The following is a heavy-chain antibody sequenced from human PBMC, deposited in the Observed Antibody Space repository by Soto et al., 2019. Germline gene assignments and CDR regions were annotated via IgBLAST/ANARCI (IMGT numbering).Heavy chain of an antibody. J-gene: IGHJ4*02. D-gene: IGHD3-9*01. V-gene: IGHV2-26*01. CDR2: IFSNDEK. CDR3: ARADILTGYYNVAFDY. Sequence: QVTLKESGPVLVKPTETLTLTCTVSGFSLSNARMGVSWIRQPPGKALEWLAHIFSNDEKSYSTSLKSRLTLSXGTSKXXVVLTMTNMDPVDTATYYCARADILTGYYNVAFDYWGQGTLVTVSS. CDR1: GFSLSNARMG.